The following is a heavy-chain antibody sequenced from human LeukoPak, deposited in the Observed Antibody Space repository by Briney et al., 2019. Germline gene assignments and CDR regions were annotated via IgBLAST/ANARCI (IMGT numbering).Heavy chain of an antibody. CDR1: GGTFSSYA. V-gene: IGHV1-69*13. CDR3: AREIGKIATYCSSISCYHNWFDP. J-gene: IGHJ5*02. CDR2: IIPIFGTA. D-gene: IGHD2-2*01. Sequence: SVKVSCKASGGTFSSYAISWVRQAPGQGLEWMGGIIPIFGTANYAQKFQGRVTITADESTSTAYMELSSLRSEDTAVYYCAREIGKIATYCSSISCYHNWFDPWGQGTLVTVSS.